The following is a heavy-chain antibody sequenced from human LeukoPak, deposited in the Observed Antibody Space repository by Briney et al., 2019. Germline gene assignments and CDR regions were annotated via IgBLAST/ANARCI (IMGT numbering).Heavy chain of an antibody. CDR2: ISWNSGSI. J-gene: IGHJ4*02. V-gene: IGHV3-9*01. D-gene: IGHD3-9*01. CDR1: GFTFDDYA. CDR3: AKAYYDILTGHLDY. Sequence: GRSLRLSCAASGFTFDDYAMHWVRQAPGEGLEWVSGISWNSGSIGYADSVKGRFTISRDNAKNSLYLQMNSLRAEDTALYHCAKAYYDILTGHLDYWGQGTLVTVSS.